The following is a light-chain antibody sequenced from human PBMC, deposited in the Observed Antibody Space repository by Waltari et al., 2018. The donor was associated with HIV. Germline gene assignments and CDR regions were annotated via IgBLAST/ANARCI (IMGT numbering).Light chain of an antibody. J-gene: IGLJ2*01. Sequence: QSALTQPASVSGAPGQSITLPCTGTSHDVGGYKFCSWYQQHPGKAPKLKIYEVSNRPSGVSNRFSGSKSGNTASLTISGLQAEDEADYYCSSYTSSSTLVFGGGTELTVL. CDR2: EVS. CDR1: SHDVGGYKF. CDR3: SSYTSSSTLV. V-gene: IGLV2-14*01.